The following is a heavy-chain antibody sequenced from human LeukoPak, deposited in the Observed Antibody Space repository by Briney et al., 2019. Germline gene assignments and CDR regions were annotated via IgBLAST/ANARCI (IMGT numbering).Heavy chain of an antibody. CDR1: GFTFSSYS. D-gene: IGHD3-3*01. CDR2: ISSSSSYI. CDR3: ARANPYYDFWSGYYY. J-gene: IGHJ4*02. V-gene: IGHV3-21*01. Sequence: GGSLRLSCAASGFTFSSYSMNWVRQAPGKGLEWVSSISSSSSYIYYADSVKGRFTISRDNAKNSLYLQMNSLRAEDTAVYYCARANPYYDFWSGYYYWGQGTLVTVSS.